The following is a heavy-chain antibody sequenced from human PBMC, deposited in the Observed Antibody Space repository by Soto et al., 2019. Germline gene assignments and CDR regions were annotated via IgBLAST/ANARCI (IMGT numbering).Heavy chain of an antibody. V-gene: IGHV1-69*13. J-gene: IGHJ6*02. D-gene: IGHD2-15*01. Sequence: ASVKVSCKASGGTFSSYAISWVRQAPGQGLEWMGGIIPIFGTANYAQKFQGRVTITADESTSTAYMELSSLRSEDTAVYYCARPVVVVAATRMEGYYYYGMDVWGQGTTVTVSS. CDR1: GGTFSSYA. CDR2: IIPIFGTA. CDR3: ARPVVVVAATRMEGYYYYGMDV.